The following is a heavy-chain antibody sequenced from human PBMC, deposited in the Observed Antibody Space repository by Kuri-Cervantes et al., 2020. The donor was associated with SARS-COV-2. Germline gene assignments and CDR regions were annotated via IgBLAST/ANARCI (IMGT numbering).Heavy chain of an antibody. CDR2: ISHSGSA. Sequence: SETLSLTCTVSGGSISSGDYYWNWFRQPPGKGLEWIGYISHSGSAYYNPSLESRVTISIDKSKNQFSLKLSSVTAADAAMFYCARQLGIDDASDIWGQGTMVTVSS. CDR3: ARQLGIDDASDI. J-gene: IGHJ3*02. CDR1: GGSISSGDYY. D-gene: IGHD7-27*01. V-gene: IGHV4-30-2*01.